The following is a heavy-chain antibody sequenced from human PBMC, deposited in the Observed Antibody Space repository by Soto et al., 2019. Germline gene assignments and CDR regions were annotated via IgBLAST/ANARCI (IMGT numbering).Heavy chain of an antibody. CDR1: GFTFSSYG. CDR3: AKDWVLWGYYDSSGPSMDY. V-gene: IGHV3-30*18. D-gene: IGHD3-22*01. J-gene: IGHJ4*02. Sequence: GGSLRLSCAASGFTFSSYGMHWVRQAPGKGLEWVAVISYDGSNKYYADSVKGRFTISRDNSKNTLYLQMNSLRAEDTAVYYCAKDWVLWGYYDSSGPSMDYWGQGTLVTVSS. CDR2: ISYDGSNK.